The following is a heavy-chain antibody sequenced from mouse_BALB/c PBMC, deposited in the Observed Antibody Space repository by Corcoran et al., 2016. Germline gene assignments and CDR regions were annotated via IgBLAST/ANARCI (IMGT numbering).Heavy chain of an antibody. V-gene: IGHV1S34*01. Sequence: LVKTGASLKISCKASGYSFTGYYMHWVKQSHGKSLEWIGYISCYNGATSYNQKFKGKATFTVDTSSSTAYMQFNSLTSEDSAVYYCARITTVEWYFDVWGAGTTVTVSS. CDR2: ISCYNGAT. D-gene: IGHD1-1*01. J-gene: IGHJ1*01. CDR3: ARITTVEWYFDV. CDR1: GYSFTGYY.